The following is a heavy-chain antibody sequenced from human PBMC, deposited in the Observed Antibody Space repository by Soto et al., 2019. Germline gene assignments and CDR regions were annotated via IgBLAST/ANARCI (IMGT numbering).Heavy chain of an antibody. J-gene: IGHJ6*02. V-gene: IGHV3-11*01. CDR3: ARDRSSSWYGLGYHYYGMDV. CDR1: GFTSSDYY. D-gene: IGHD6-13*01. CDR2: ISTSGSTI. Sequence: QVQLVESGGGLVKPGGSLRLSCAASGFTSSDYYMSWIRQAPGKGLEWVSYISTSGSTIYNADSVRGRFTVSRDNAKNSLYLQMNSLRAEDTAVYYCARDRSSSWYGLGYHYYGMDVWGQGTTVTVSS.